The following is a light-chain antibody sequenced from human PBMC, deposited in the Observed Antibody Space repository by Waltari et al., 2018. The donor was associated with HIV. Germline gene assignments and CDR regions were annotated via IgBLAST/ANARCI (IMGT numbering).Light chain of an antibody. CDR3: ATWDDSLNGRV. CDR1: SSNIGSIT. CDR2: SNY. J-gene: IGLJ3*02. Sequence: QSVLTQPPSASGTPGQRVTISCSGSSSNIGSITVTWYQQLPGTAPKPLIYSNYHRPSGVPDRFSGSKSGTSASLAISGLQSEDEADYYCATWDDSLNGRVFGGGTKLTVL. V-gene: IGLV1-44*01.